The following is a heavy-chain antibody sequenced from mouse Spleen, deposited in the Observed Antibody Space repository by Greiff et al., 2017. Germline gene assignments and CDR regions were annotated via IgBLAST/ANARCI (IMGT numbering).Heavy chain of an antibody. Sequence: VQLQQPGAELVKPGASVKLSCKASGYTFTSYWMHWVKQRPEQGLEWIGWIDPENGDTEYASKFQGKATITADTSSNTAYLQLSSLTSEDTAVYYCTKQVYGGDYVGFAYWGQGTLVTVSA. J-gene: IGHJ3*01. CDR3: TKQVYGGDYVGFAY. CDR1: GYTFTSYW. V-gene: IGHV14-4*01. D-gene: IGHD2-3*01. CDR2: IDPENGDT.